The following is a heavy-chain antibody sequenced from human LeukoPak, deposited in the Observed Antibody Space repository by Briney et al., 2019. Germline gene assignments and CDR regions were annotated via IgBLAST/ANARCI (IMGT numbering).Heavy chain of an antibody. CDR1: GFTFSSYS. V-gene: IGHV3-48*04. CDR2: ISSSSSTI. D-gene: IGHD5-18*01. CDR3: ARAGGYTGLYAFDI. J-gene: IGHJ3*02. Sequence: GESLRLSCAASGFTFSSYSMNWVRQAPGKGLEWVSYISSSSSTIYYADSVKGRFTISRDNAKNSLYLQMNSLRAEDTAVYYCARAGGYTGLYAFDIWGQGTMVTVSS.